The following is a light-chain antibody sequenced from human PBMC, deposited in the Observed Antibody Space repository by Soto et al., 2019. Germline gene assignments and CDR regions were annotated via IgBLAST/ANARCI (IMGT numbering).Light chain of an antibody. V-gene: IGKV3-11*01. Sequence: IVGTQYPSILSYSPGERATLSCRASQSVSSYLTWYQQKPGQAPRLLIYDASNRATGIPARFSGSGSGTALTILISSREHEDFAVYYCQQHNNREWTFGQGTKADI. CDR3: QQHNNREWT. CDR2: DAS. J-gene: IGKJ1*01. CDR1: QSVSSY.